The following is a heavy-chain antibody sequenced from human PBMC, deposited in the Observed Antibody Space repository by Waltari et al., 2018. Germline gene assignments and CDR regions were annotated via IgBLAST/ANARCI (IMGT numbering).Heavy chain of an antibody. CDR1: GFTFSSYV. J-gene: IGHJ4*02. V-gene: IGHV3-23*01. D-gene: IGHD6-19*01. CDR2: ISGSGGST. Sequence: EVQLLESGGGLVQPGGSLRLSCAASGFTFSSYVMSWVRQAPGKGLEWVSAISGSGGSTYYADSVKGRFTISRDNSKNTLYLQMNSLRAEDTAVYYCAKVVKGDGRGYSSGEPNYYFDYWGQGTLVTVSS. CDR3: AKVVKGDGRGYSSGEPNYYFDY.